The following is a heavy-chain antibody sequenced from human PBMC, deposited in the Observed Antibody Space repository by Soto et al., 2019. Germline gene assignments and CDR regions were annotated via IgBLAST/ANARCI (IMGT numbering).Heavy chain of an antibody. CDR2: INHSGRV. V-gene: IGHV4-34*01. Sequence: TPALTCAVSGGSFSGHSWTWIRQSPGKGLEWIGDINHSGRVNYSPSLKGRVTISLDTSKNQFSLTLSAVTAADTAMYYCSTRAYDTNGYYRFDPWGQGTLVTVSS. J-gene: IGHJ5*01. CDR1: GGSFSGHS. D-gene: IGHD3-22*01. CDR3: STRAYDTNGYYRFDP.